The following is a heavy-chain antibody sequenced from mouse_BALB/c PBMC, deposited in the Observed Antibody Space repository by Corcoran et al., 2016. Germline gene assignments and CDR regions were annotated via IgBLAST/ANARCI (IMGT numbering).Heavy chain of an antibody. V-gene: IGHV1-18*01. CDR1: GSTFTEYT. CDR3: ARNYRYDDGYDAMDY. J-gene: IGHJ4*01. D-gene: IGHD2-14*01. Sequence: EVQLQQSGPELVKPGASVKISCKTSGSTFTEYTMHWVTQSHGKSLEWIGGINPNNGGTSYNQKFKVKATLTVDNASSTAYMDLRSLTSEDSAGYYCARNYRYDDGYDAMDYWGQGTSVTVSS. CDR2: INPNNGGT.